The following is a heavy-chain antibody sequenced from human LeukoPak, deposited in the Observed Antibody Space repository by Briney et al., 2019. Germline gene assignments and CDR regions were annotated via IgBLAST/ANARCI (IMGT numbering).Heavy chain of an antibody. J-gene: IGHJ4*02. V-gene: IGHV1-18*01. CDR3: ARVGHSSGWGTSDH. CDR2: ISAYNGNT. Sequence: ASVPLSCKASGYTFTSYGISWVRQAPGQGLEWMGWISAYNGNTNYAQKLQGRVTMTTDTSTSTAYMDLRSLRSDDTAVYYCARVGHSSGWGTSDHWGQRTLVTVSS. CDR1: GYTFTSYG. D-gene: IGHD6-19*01.